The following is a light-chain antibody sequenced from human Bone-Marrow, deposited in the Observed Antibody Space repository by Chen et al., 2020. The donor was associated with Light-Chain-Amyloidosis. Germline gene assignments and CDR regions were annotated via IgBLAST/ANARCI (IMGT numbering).Light chain of an antibody. J-gene: IGLJ3*02. Sequence: SYVLTQPSSLAVAPGQTAKIACGGHNIGSTSVHWYQQTPGQAPLLVVYDDSDRPSGIPERLSGSNSGNTATLTISRVEAGDEADYYCQVWDRSSDRPVFGGGTKLTVL. CDR3: QVWDRSSDRPV. CDR1: NIGSTS. CDR2: DDS. V-gene: IGLV3-21*02.